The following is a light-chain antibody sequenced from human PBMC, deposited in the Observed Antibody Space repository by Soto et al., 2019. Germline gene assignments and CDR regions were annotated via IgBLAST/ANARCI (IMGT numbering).Light chain of an antibody. CDR2: DVN. Sequence: QSVLTQPRSVSGSPGQSVTISCTGTSSDVGRYDYVSWYQHHPGKAPKLLIYDVNKWPSGVPDRFSGSKSGNTASLSISGLQAEDEADYHCCSKAGTSTAVFGGGTKVTVL. V-gene: IGLV2-11*01. CDR1: SSDVGRYDY. J-gene: IGLJ2*01. CDR3: CSKAGTSTAV.